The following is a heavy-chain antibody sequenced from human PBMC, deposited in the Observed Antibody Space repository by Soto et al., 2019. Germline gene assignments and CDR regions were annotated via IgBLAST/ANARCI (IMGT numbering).Heavy chain of an antibody. Sequence: GGSLRLSCAGSGFTLSDHYIDWVRQAPGKGLEWVGRSRDKAQGYSTAYAASVKGRFTTSRDESKNSVYLQMNSLRAEDTAVYYCAKDYYGSGSSHWDYYGMDVWGQGTTVTVSS. J-gene: IGHJ6*02. CDR3: AKDYYGSGSSHWDYYGMDV. V-gene: IGHV3-72*01. CDR2: SRDKAQGYST. CDR1: GFTLSDHY. D-gene: IGHD3-10*01.